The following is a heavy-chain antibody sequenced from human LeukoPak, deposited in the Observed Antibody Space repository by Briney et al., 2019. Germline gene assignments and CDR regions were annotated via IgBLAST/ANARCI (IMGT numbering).Heavy chain of an antibody. Sequence: GGSLRLSCAASGFTFNVYGMHWVRLAPGKGLEWVALISFHGSDEPYADSVRGRFTISRDNSKNTLYLQMNSLRAEDTAVYYCAKAPLHYDFWSGYFDYWGQGTLVTVSS. CDR1: GFTFNVYG. J-gene: IGHJ4*02. CDR2: ISFHGSDE. V-gene: IGHV3-30*18. CDR3: AKAPLHYDFWSGYFDY. D-gene: IGHD3-3*01.